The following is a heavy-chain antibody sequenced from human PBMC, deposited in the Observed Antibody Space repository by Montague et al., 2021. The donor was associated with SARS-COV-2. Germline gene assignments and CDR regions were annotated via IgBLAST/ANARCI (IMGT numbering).Heavy chain of an antibody. CDR1: GGSLSGYY. CDR3: ACGEITTRGLIYYYGMDV. D-gene: IGHD4-11*01. V-gene: IGHV4-34*01. J-gene: IGHJ6*02. Sequence: ETLSLTCAVYGGSLSGYYWAWIRQTPAKGLEWIGEINHSGSTNYNPSHKSRLTISVDTSKNQFSLKLSSVTATDTAVYYCACGEITTRGLIYYYGMDVWGQGTTVTVSS. CDR2: INHSGST.